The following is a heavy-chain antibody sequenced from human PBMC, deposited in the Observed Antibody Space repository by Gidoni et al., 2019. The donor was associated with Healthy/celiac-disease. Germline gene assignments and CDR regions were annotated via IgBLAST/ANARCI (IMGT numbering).Heavy chain of an antibody. Sequence: QVQLVQSGAEVKKPGSSVKVSCKASGGTFSSYTISWVRQAPGQGLEWMGRIIPILGIANYAQKFQGRVTITADKSTSTAYMELSSLRSEDRAVYYCARGGSYYGSGSYPWFDPWGQGTLVTVSS. V-gene: IGHV1-69*02. CDR2: IIPILGIA. CDR1: GGTFSSYT. J-gene: IGHJ5*02. D-gene: IGHD3-10*01. CDR3: ARGGSYYGSGSYPWFDP.